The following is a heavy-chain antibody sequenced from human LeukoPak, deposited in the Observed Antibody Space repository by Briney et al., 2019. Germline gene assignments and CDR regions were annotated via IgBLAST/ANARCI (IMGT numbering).Heavy chain of an antibody. Sequence: SGTLSLTCAVSGGSISSNNWWSWVRQPPGKGLEWIGEIYHSGSTNYNPSLKSRVTISVDKSKNQFSLKLSSVTAADTAVYYCAELSLEWLSLDPWGQGTLVTVSS. CDR1: GGSISSNNW. D-gene: IGHD3-3*01. CDR2: IYHSGST. J-gene: IGHJ5*02. CDR3: AELSLEWLSLDP. V-gene: IGHV4-4*02.